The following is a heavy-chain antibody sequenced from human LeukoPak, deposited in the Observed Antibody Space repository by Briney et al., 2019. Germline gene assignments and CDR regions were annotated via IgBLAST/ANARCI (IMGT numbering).Heavy chain of an antibody. D-gene: IGHD3-16*01. CDR3: ARDYTFQDSPGD. J-gene: IGHJ4*02. CDR2: INPNSGGT. CDR1: GYTFTGYY. Sequence: ASVKVSCKASGYTFTGYYIHWVRQAPGQGLEWMGRINPNSGGTNYAQKFQGRVTMTRDTSISTAYMELSRLRSDDTAVYYCARDYTFQDSPGDWGQGTLVTVSS. V-gene: IGHV1-2*06.